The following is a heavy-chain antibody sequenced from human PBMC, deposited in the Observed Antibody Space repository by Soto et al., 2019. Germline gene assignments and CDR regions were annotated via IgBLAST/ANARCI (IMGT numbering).Heavy chain of an antibody. D-gene: IGHD3-22*01. CDR1: GFNFSSYS. CDR3: ARGITMIVTNWFDP. J-gene: IGHJ5*02. CDR2: ISSSSSTI. Sequence: EVQLVESGGGLVQPGGSLRLSCAASGFNFSSYSMNWVRQAPGKGLEWVSYISSSSSTIYYADSVKGRFTIARDNAKNSLYLQMNSLRAEDTAVYYCARGITMIVTNWFDPWGQGTLVTVSS. V-gene: IGHV3-48*01.